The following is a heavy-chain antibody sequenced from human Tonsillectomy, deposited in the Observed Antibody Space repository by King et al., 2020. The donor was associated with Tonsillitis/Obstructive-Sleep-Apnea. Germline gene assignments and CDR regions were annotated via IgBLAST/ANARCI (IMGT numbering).Heavy chain of an antibody. CDR1: GYSFTNYW. V-gene: IGHV5-51*01. J-gene: IGHJ6*03. CDR2: IYPGDSAP. CDR3: ARYLQPHLRYYYYFYMDV. D-gene: IGHD4-11*01. Sequence: VQLVESGAEVKKPGESLKISCKGSGYSFTNYWIGWVRQMPGKGLEWMGIIYPGDSAPRYSPSFQGQVTISADKTISTAYLQWGSLKASDTARYYCARYLQPHLRYYYYFYMDVWGKGTTVTVSS.